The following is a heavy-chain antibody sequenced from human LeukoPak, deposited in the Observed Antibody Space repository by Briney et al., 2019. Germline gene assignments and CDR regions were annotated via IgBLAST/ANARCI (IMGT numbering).Heavy chain of an antibody. CDR1: GFTFSSYA. CDR3: AKALIFDH. Sequence: GRSLRLSCAASGFTFSSYAMHWVRQAPGKGLEWVAVISYDGSNKYYADSVKGRFTISRDNSKNTLYLQMNSLRAEDTAVYYCAKALIFDHWGQGTLVTVSS. V-gene: IGHV3-30*04. J-gene: IGHJ5*02. CDR2: ISYDGSNK.